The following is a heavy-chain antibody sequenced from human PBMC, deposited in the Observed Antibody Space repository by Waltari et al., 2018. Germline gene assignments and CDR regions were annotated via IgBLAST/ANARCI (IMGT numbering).Heavy chain of an antibody. D-gene: IGHD1-26*01. CDR2: IIPIFGTP. CDR1: GGKFGSYA. CDR3: AKRIVGGPFDV. V-gene: IGHV1-69*01. J-gene: IGHJ3*01. Sequence: SGAEVRKPGSSVRVSCEASGGKFGSYAITWVRQAPGQGLEWMAGIIPIFGTPNYAQKFQGRVHVAADESTRTAYMDLSSLRSDDTGTYYCAKRIVGGPFDVWGQGTVVIVSS.